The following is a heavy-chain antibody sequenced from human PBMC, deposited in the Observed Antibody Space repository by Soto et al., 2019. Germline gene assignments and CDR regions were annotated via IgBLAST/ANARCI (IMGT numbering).Heavy chain of an antibody. CDR3: VRDWSAPPHYFHY. D-gene: IGHD2-15*01. CDR2: ISYDGSNK. V-gene: IGHV3-30-3*01. Sequence: PGGSLRLSCAASGFTFSSYAMHWVRQAPGKGLEWVAVISYDGSNKYYADSVKGRFTFSRDKSKNTLYLQMNSLRAEDTALYYCVRDWSAPPHYFHYWGLGTLVTVSS. J-gene: IGHJ4*02. CDR1: GFTFSSYA.